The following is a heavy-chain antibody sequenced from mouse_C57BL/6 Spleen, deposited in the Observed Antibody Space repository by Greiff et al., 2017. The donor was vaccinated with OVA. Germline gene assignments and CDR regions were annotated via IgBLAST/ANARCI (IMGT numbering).Heavy chain of an antibody. V-gene: IGHV5-17*01. D-gene: IGHD1-1*01. Sequence: EVKLVESGGGLVKPGGSLKLSCAASGFTFSDYGMHWVRQAPEKGLEWVAYISRGSSTIYYADTVTGRFTISRDNAKNTLFLQMTSLRSEDTAMYYCARPGSSYLYYAMDYWGQGTSVTVSS. J-gene: IGHJ4*01. CDR2: ISRGSSTI. CDR3: ARPGSSYLYYAMDY. CDR1: GFTFSDYG.